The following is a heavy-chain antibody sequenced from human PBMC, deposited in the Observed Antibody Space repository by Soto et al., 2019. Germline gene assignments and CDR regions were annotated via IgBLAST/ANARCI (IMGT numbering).Heavy chain of an antibody. Sequence: EVQLVESGGGLVKPGGSLRLSCAASGFTFSNAWMNWVRQAPGKGLEWVGRIKSKTDGGTTDYAAPVKGRFTISRDDLKNTLYQKMNSLKTEDTAVYYCTTLVPYSSSWYFGSWANYFDYWGQGTLVTVSS. CDR3: TTLVPYSSSWYFGSWANYFDY. J-gene: IGHJ4*02. CDR1: GFTFSNAW. V-gene: IGHV3-15*07. CDR2: IKSKTDGGTT. D-gene: IGHD6-13*01.